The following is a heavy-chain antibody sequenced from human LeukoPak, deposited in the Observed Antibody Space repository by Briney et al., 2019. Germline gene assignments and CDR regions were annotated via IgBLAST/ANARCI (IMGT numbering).Heavy chain of an antibody. D-gene: IGHD5-24*01. V-gene: IGHV1-18*01. CDR2: ISAYNGNT. CDR3: AGTTRDGYNSRY. Sequence: ASVKVSCKASGYTFTCYGISWVRQAPGQGLEWMGWISAYNGNTNYAQKLQGRVTMTTDTSTSTAYMELRSLRSDDTAVYYCAGTTRDGYNSRYWGQGTLVTGSS. CDR1: GYTFTCYG. J-gene: IGHJ4*02.